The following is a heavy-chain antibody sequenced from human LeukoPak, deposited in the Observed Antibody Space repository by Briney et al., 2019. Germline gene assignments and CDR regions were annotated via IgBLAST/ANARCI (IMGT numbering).Heavy chain of an antibody. Sequence: PSETLSLTCTVSGASISSGSYYWSWIRQHPGKGLEWIGYIYHSGSTYYNPSLKSRVTISVDTSKNQFSLKLSSVTAADTAVYYCARVRRTDYYDSSGYYSYYFDYWGQGTLVTVSS. D-gene: IGHD3-22*01. CDR3: ARVRRTDYYDSSGYYSYYFDY. CDR1: GASISSGSYY. V-gene: IGHV4-31*03. J-gene: IGHJ4*02. CDR2: IYHSGST.